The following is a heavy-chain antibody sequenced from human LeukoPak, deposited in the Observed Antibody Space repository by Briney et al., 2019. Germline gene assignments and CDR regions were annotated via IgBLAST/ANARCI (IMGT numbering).Heavy chain of an antibody. V-gene: IGHV3-30*02. CDR2: IGYDGTNN. J-gene: IGHJ4*02. D-gene: IGHD2-21*01. Sequence: GGSLRLSCAASGFTFSSYGMHWVRQAPGDGLEWVAYIGYDGTNNYYADSVKGRFTISRDNSKNTVHLQMNSLRAADTALHYCARDLIGKYYIGYWGQGTLVTVSS. CDR1: GFTFSSYG. CDR3: ARDLIGKYYIGY.